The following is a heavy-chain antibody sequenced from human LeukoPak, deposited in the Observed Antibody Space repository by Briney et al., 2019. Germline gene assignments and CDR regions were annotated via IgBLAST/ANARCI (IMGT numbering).Heavy chain of an antibody. D-gene: IGHD3-22*01. CDR3: ARDSQGLVFITTIDY. CDR2: IWFDGTNR. V-gene: IGHV3-33*01. J-gene: IGHJ4*02. Sequence: PGRSLTLSCAASGFTLSSYAMHWVRQAPGTGLESLGVIWFDGTNRYYADSVKGRFTISRDNSKNTLYLQMNSLRAEDTAVYYCARDSQGLVFITTIDYWGQGTLVTVSS. CDR1: GFTLSSYA.